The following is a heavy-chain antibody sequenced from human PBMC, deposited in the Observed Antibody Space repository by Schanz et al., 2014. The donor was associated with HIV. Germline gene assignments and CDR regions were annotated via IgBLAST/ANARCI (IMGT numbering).Heavy chain of an antibody. J-gene: IGHJ4*02. Sequence: QAQLVESGGGVVQPGKSLRLSCAASGFTFSACGMHWVRQAPGKGLEWVAVISFDGSNKYYADSVKGRFTISRDNPKNTLYLQMNSLRAEDTAVYYCARGGIWEWDQPDFDYWGQGTLVTVSS. CDR1: GFTFSACG. CDR2: ISFDGSNK. V-gene: IGHV3-30*03. D-gene: IGHD2-15*01. CDR3: ARGGIWEWDQPDFDY.